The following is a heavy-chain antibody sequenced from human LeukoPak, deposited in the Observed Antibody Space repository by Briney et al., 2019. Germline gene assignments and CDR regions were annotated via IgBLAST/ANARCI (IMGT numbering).Heavy chain of an antibody. V-gene: IGHV3-7*04. Sequence: PGGSMRLSCVASVFNFSSYCIAWVRHAPWKGLEWVANIKQDGSKKSYVDSVKGRFTISRDNAKNSLYLQMNSLRAEDTAIYYCTRVGYIDEGIDYWGQGTLVTVSS. D-gene: IGHD5-24*01. CDR2: IKQDGSKK. J-gene: IGHJ4*02. CDR3: TRVGYIDEGIDY. CDR1: VFNFSSYC.